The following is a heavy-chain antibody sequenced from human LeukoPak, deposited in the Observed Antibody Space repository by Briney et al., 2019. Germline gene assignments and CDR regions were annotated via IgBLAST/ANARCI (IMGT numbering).Heavy chain of an antibody. Sequence: SETLSLTCAVYGGSFSGYYWSWIRQPPGKGLEWIGSIYYSGSTYYNPSLKSRVTISVDTSKNQFSLKLSSVTAADTAVYYCARDAALQLERLGGIDYWGQGTLVTVSS. CDR2: IYYSGST. D-gene: IGHD1-1*01. V-gene: IGHV4-34*01. J-gene: IGHJ4*02. CDR3: ARDAALQLERLGGIDY. CDR1: GGSFSGYY.